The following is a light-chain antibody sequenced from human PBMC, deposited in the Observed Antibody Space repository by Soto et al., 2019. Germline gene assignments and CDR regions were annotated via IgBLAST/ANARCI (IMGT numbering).Light chain of an antibody. CDR2: AAS. Sequence: AIRMTQSPSSFSASTGDRVTITCRASQGISSYLAWYQQKPGKAPKLLIYAASTLQSGVPSRFSGSGSGTDFTLTIRSLQPEDFATYYCIQDYNYPLTFGGGTKVDIK. CDR3: IQDYNYPLT. J-gene: IGKJ4*01. CDR1: QGISSY. V-gene: IGKV1-8*01.